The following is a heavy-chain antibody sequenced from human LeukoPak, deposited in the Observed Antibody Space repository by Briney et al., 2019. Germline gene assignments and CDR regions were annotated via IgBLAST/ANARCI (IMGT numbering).Heavy chain of an antibody. CDR1: GFTFSDYY. Sequence: GGSLRLSCAASGFTFSDYYMSWIRQAPGKGLEWVSYISSSGSTIYYADSVKGRFTISRDNAKNSLYLQMNSLRAEDTAVYYCAGDIVTSDAFDIWGQGTMVTVSS. D-gene: IGHD5-12*01. CDR2: ISSSGSTI. CDR3: AGDIVTSDAFDI. J-gene: IGHJ3*02. V-gene: IGHV3-11*01.